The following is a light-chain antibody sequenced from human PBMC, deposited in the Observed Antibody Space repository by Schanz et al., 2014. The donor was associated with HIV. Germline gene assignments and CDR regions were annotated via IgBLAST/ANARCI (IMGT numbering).Light chain of an antibody. CDR1: QSLLYKDGRTF. Sequence: DFVLTQFPLSLPVTPGQPASISCRSRQSLLYKDGRTFLSWFHQRPGQSPRPLIYQVSNRDSGVPDRFSGSGSGTYFTLKISRVEAEDVGVYYCVQGSHWPLTFGGGTKVELK. CDR2: QVS. V-gene: IGKV2-30*01. CDR3: VQGSHWPLT. J-gene: IGKJ4*01.